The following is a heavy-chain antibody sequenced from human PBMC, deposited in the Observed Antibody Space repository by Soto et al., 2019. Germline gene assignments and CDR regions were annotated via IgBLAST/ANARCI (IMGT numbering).Heavy chain of an antibody. Sequence: VQLVQSGAEVKESGASVKVSCKASGYTFINYGVAWVRRAPGQGPEWMGWISGSNGDTKYAQNLQNRFSLTTDKSTNTAYVELRRLRADDTAIYFCGRGGLAGGGPYGHWGQGTLVTVSS. J-gene: IGHJ4*02. CDR2: ISGSNGDT. CDR3: GRGGLAGGGPYGH. D-gene: IGHD6-13*01. V-gene: IGHV1-18*01. CDR1: GYTFINYG.